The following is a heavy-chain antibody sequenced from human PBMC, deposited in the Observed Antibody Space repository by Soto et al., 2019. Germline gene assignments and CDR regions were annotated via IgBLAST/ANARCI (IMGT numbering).Heavy chain of an antibody. J-gene: IGHJ4*02. CDR3: AKDTLGYCSSTSCYEFDY. CDR2: ISGSGGST. Sequence: GGSLRLSCAASGFTFSSYAMSWVRQAPGKGLEWVSAISGSGGSTYYADSVKGRFTISRDNSKNTLFLQMNSLRAEETAVYYCAKDTLGYCSSTSCYEFDYWGQGTLVTVSS. D-gene: IGHD2-2*01. CDR1: GFTFSSYA. V-gene: IGHV3-23*01.